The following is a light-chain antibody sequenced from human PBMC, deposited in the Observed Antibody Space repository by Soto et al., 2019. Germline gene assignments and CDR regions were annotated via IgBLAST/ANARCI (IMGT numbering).Light chain of an antibody. CDR2: EVT. CDR1: SSDIGGYNY. V-gene: IGLV2-14*01. CDR3: SSFTSSLTLVK. Sequence: QSALTQPASVSGSPGQSITISCCGTSSDIGGYNYVSWYQQRPGRAPKLIIYEVTNRPSGVSNRFSGSKSGNTASLTISGLQAEDEAAYYCSSFTSSLTLVKFGGGTKVTVL. J-gene: IGLJ2*01.